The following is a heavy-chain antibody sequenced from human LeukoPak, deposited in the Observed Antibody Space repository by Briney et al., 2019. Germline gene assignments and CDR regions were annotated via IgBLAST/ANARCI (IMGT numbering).Heavy chain of an antibody. D-gene: IGHD6-19*01. CDR3: ARSIAVAGYWFDP. Sequence: GGSPRLSCAASGFTFSSYWMSWVRQAPGKGLEWVANIKQDGSEKYYVDSVKGRFTISRDNAKNSLYLQMNSLRAEDTAVYYCARSIAVAGYWFDPWGQGTLVTVSS. CDR1: GFTFSSYW. V-gene: IGHV3-7*03. J-gene: IGHJ5*02. CDR2: IKQDGSEK.